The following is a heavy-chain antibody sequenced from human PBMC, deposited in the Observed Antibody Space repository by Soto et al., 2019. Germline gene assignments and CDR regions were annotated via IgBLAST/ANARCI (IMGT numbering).Heavy chain of an antibody. Sequence: SETLSLTCTVSGGSISSSSYYWGWIRQPPGKGLEWIGSIYYSGSTYYNPSLKSRVTISVDTSKNQFSLKLSSVTAADTAVYYCARHPVQQQLVARGWFDPWGQGTLVTVSS. CDR2: IYYSGST. V-gene: IGHV4-39*01. CDR1: GGSISSSSYY. D-gene: IGHD6-13*01. J-gene: IGHJ5*02. CDR3: ARHPVQQQLVARGWFDP.